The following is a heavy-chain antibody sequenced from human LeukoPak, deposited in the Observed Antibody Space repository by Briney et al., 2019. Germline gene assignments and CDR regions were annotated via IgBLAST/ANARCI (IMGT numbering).Heavy chain of an antibody. CDR1: GXXXXXXY. J-gene: IGHJ4*02. Sequence: SETLSLTCAVYGXXXXXXYXXXXXXPPGXXLXXIGEINHSGSTSXNPSLKSRVTISVDTSKNQFSLKLSSVTAADTAVXYCARLIVGATDFDYWGQGTLVTVSS. V-gene: IGHV4-34*01. CDR2: INHSGST. CDR3: ARLIVGATDFDY. D-gene: IGHD1-26*01.